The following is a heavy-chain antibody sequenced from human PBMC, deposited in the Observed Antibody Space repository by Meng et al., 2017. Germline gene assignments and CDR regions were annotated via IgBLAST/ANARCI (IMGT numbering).Heavy chain of an antibody. CDR3: ARDHDSIGYYYTSVAFDI. J-gene: IGHJ3*02. CDR1: GFTFSSYA. Sequence: GESLKISCAASGFTFSSYAMHWVRQVPGKGLEWVAVISYDGSNKYYADSVKGRFTISRDNAKNSLYLQMNSLRAEDTAVYYCARDHDSIGYYYTSVAFDIWGQGTMVTVSS. CDR2: ISYDGSNK. D-gene: IGHD3-22*01. V-gene: IGHV3-30*07.